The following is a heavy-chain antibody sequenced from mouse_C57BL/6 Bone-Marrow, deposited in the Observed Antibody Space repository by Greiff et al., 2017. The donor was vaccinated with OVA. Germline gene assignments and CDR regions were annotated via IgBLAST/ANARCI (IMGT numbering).Heavy chain of an antibody. V-gene: IGHV1-59*01. CDR2: IDPSDSYT. CDR1: GYTFTSYW. J-gene: IGHJ2*01. Sequence: QVQLQQPGAELVRPGTSVKLSCKASGYTFTSYWMHWVKQRPGQGLEWIGVIDPSDSYTNYNQKFKGKATLTVDTSSSTAYMQLSSLTSEDSAVYYCAREDYYGSSYGYWGQGTTLTVSS. D-gene: IGHD1-1*01. CDR3: AREDYYGSSYGY.